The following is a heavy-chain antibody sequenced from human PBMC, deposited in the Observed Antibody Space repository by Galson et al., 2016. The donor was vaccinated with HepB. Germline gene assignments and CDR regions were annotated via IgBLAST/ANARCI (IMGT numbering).Heavy chain of an antibody. J-gene: IGHJ6*02. CDR2: IVPILDIA. Sequence: SVKVSCKVSGGTFSSYGISWVRQAPGQGLEWMGAIVPILDIADYTQRFQDRVTITADKSTSTAYMELSSLSSDDTAIYYCARVFTNGFWSGRNPLDYFYGIDGWGQGTPVTVS. CDR1: GGTFSSYG. V-gene: IGHV1-69*10. D-gene: IGHD3-3*01. CDR3: ARVFTNGFWSGRNPLDYFYGIDG.